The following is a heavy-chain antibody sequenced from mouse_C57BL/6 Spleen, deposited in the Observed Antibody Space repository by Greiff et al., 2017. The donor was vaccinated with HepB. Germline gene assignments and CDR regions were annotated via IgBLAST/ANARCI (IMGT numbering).Heavy chain of an antibody. D-gene: IGHD2-12*01. CDR2: ISSGSSTI. CDR3: ARRNYNAMDY. CDR1: GFTFSDYG. Sequence: EVHLVESGGGLVKPGGSLKLSCAASGFTFSDYGMHWVRQAPEKGLEWVAYISSGSSTIYYADTVKGRFTISRDNAKNTLFLQMASLRSEDTAMYYCARRNYNAMDYWGQGTSVTVSS. V-gene: IGHV5-17*01. J-gene: IGHJ4*01.